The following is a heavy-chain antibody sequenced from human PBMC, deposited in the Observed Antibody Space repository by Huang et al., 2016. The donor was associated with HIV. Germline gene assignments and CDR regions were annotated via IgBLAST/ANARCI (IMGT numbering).Heavy chain of an antibody. D-gene: IGHD2-15*01. J-gene: IGHJ3*02. CDR3: ARRRRGGFDI. CDR1: RYNFAGYW. CDR2: IYFDDSEA. V-gene: IGHV5-51*04. Sequence: EVQLVQSGAEVKRPGESLKISCKGSRYNFAGYWIGWVRQMPGKGLEGMCSIYFDDSEARYSPSLQGQVTSTADTPLYSSYLQWTSLRASDTAIFYCARRRRGGFDIWGQGTLVTVSS.